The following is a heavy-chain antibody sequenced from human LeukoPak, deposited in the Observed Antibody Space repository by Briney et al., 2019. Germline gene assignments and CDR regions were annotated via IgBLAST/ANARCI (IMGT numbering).Heavy chain of an antibody. J-gene: IGHJ4*02. Sequence: GASVKVSCKASGYTFTSYGISWVRQAPGQGLEWMGWISAYNGNTNYAQKLQGRVTMTTDTSTSTAYMELRSLRSDDTAVYYCARTDIVVVPAASDYWGQGTLVTVSS. CDR2: ISAYNGNT. D-gene: IGHD2-2*01. CDR3: ARTDIVVVPAASDY. V-gene: IGHV1-18*01. CDR1: GYTFTSYG.